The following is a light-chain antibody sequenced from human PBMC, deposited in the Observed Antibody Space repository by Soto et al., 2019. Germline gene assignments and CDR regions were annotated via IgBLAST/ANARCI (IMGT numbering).Light chain of an antibody. CDR1: QSVSSY. Sequence: ILLTQSPATLSLSPGERATLSCRAGQSVSSYLAWYQQKPGQAPRLLMYEASNSATGIPDRFSGGGSGTDFTLTISSLEPEDFAVYYCQQRSDWPWTFGQGTKVDI. CDR2: EAS. V-gene: IGKV3-11*01. CDR3: QQRSDWPWT. J-gene: IGKJ1*01.